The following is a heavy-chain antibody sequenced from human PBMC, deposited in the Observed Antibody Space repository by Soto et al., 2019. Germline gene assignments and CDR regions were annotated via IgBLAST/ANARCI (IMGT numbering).Heavy chain of an antibody. Sequence: SETLSLTSTVSGRSINTHYWSWIRQPPGKGLEWIGYVYYTGSTNYNPSLKSRVTMSVDTSKNQFSLKLSSVTAADTAVYYCASPRELLWFDPWGQGTLVTVSS. V-gene: IGHV4-59*11. CDR2: VYYTGST. CDR3: ASPRELLWFDP. D-gene: IGHD1-26*01. J-gene: IGHJ5*02. CDR1: GRSINTHY.